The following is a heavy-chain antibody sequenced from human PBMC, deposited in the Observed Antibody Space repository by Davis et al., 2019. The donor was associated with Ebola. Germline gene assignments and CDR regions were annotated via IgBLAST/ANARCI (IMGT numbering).Heavy chain of an antibody. CDR1: GYTFTAYY. J-gene: IGHJ5*02. D-gene: IGHD2-8*01. CDR2: INPNSGGT. CDR3: ARGLGYCTSSGSCSHWFDP. Sequence: AASVKVSCKASGYTFTAYYMHWVRQAPGQGLEWMGLINPNSGGTNYAQKFQGWVTMTRDTSISTAYMELSRLGSDDTAVYYCARGLGYCTSSGSCSHWFDPWGQGTLVTVSS. V-gene: IGHV1-2*04.